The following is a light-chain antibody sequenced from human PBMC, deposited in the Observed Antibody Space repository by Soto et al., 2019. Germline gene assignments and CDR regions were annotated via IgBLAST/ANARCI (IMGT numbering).Light chain of an antibody. V-gene: IGLV2-14*01. CDR2: EAA. CDR1: SNDIGANNY. Sequence: QSALTQAASGSGSPGQSITISCTGTSNDIGANNYVSWYQHHPGKAPKILIYEAANRPSGVSHRFSGSKSANTASLTISGLQAEDEADYFCTSYTSTATLVFGGGTKLTVL. J-gene: IGLJ2*01. CDR3: TSYTSTATLV.